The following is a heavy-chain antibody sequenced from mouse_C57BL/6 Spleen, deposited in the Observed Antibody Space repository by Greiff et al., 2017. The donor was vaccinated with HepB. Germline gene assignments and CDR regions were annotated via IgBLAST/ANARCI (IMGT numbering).Heavy chain of an antibody. D-gene: IGHD1-1*01. J-gene: IGHJ4*01. V-gene: IGHV1-64*01. CDR2: IHPNSGST. CDR3: ARSHYDGSSYGDYYAMDY. CDR1: GYTFTSYW. Sequence: QVQLQQPGAELVKPGASVKLSCKASGYTFTSYWMHWVKQRPGQGLEWIGMIHPNSGSTNYNEKFKSKATLTVDKSSSTAYMQLSSLTSEDSAVYYCARSHYDGSSYGDYYAMDYWGQGTSVTVSS.